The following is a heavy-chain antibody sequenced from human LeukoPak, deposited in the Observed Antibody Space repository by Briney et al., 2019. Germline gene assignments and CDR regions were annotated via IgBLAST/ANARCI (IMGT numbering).Heavy chain of an antibody. CDR1: GFPFSSYA. J-gene: IGHJ4*02. CDR3: SKGGQSGPWYSLDY. V-gene: IGHV3-23*01. CDR2: ISAGGGDT. Sequence: PGGSLRLSCAASGFPFSSYAMSWVRQAPGKGLEWVSGISAGGGDTYYANSVKGRFTISRGNFKNTLYLQMSSLRPEDTAVYFCSKGGQSGPWYSLDYWGQGTLVTVSS. D-gene: IGHD2-15*01.